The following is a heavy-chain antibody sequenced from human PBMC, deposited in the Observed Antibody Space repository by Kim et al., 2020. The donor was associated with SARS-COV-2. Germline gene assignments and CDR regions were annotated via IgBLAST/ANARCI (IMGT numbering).Heavy chain of an antibody. Sequence: SETLSLTCTVSGGSISSSGYYWGWIRQPPGEGLEWIGSMYYSVTTYYNPSLKSRVTISVDTSKNHLSLKLSSVTAADTAVYYCARYHYGSGSHSFDYWGQGTLVTVSS. CDR2: MYYSVTT. CDR1: GGSISSSGYY. CDR3: ARYHYGSGSHSFDY. V-gene: IGHV4-39*02. D-gene: IGHD3-10*01. J-gene: IGHJ4*02.